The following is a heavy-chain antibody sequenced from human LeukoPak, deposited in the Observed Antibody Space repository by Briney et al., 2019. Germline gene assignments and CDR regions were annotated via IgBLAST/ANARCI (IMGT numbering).Heavy chain of an antibody. CDR2: ISDSGGST. V-gene: IGHV3-23*01. CDR1: GITLSNYG. Sequence: GGSLRLSCAVSGITLSNYGMSWVRQAPGKGLEWVAGISDSGGSTNYADSVKGRFTISRDNSKNTLYLQMNSLRAEDTAVYYCAKGGGGNWFDPWGQGTLVTVSS. D-gene: IGHD2-15*01. CDR3: AKGGGGNWFDP. J-gene: IGHJ5*02.